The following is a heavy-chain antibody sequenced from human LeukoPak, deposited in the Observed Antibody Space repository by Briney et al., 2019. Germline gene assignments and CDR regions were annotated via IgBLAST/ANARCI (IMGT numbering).Heavy chain of an antibody. CDR3: ARISYYDYVWGSYRYRGSRVYFGY. Sequence: GGSLRLSCAASGFTFSSYEMIWVRQAPGKGREWVSYISSSGTTIYYADSVKGRFTISRDNAKNSLYLQMNSLRAEDTAVYYCARISYYDYVWGSYRYRGSRVYFGYWGQGTLVTVSS. CDR2: ISSSGTTI. D-gene: IGHD3-16*02. V-gene: IGHV3-48*03. J-gene: IGHJ4*02. CDR1: GFTFSSYE.